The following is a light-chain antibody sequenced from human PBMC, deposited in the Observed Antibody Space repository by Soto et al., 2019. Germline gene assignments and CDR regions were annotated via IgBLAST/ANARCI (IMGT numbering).Light chain of an antibody. CDR1: QSVSSN. CDR3: QQYNNWAPT. J-gene: IGKJ5*01. CDR2: GAS. Sequence: EIVMTQSPATLSVSPGERVTLSCRASQSVSSNLAWYQQKPGQAPRLLIYGASTRATGIPARFSGSGSGTEFPLTISSLQSEDFAVYYCQQYNNWAPTFGQGTRLEIK. V-gene: IGKV3-15*01.